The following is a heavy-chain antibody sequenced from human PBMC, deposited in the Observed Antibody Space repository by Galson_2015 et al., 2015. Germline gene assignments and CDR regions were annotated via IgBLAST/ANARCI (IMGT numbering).Heavy chain of an antibody. CDR3: ARDTGTAMVNYYYYGMDV. D-gene: IGHD5-18*01. V-gene: IGHV1-69*13. CDR1: GGTFSSYA. Sequence: SVKVSCKASGGTFSSYAISWVRQAPGQGLEWMGGIIPIFGTANYAQKFQGRVTITADESTSTAYMELSSLRSEDTAVYYCARDTGTAMVNYYYYGMDVWGQGTTVTVSS. J-gene: IGHJ6*02. CDR2: IIPIFGTA.